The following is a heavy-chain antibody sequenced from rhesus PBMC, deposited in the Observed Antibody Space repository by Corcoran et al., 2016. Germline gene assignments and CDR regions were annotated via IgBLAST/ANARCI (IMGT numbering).Heavy chain of an antibody. CDR1: GGSISDDYY. D-gene: IGHD3-16*01. J-gene: IGHJ3*01. V-gene: IGHV4-106*01. CDR2: IYGSGEGT. CDR3: ARDLGSGSYYNHDAFDF. Sequence: QVQLQESGPGLVKPSETLSLTCAVSGGSISDDYYWSWIRQPPGKGREWIGDIYGSGEGTNYNPYLKNRVTISLDTSKNQFSLKLSSVTAADTAVYYCARDLGSGSYYNHDAFDFWGQGLRVTVSS.